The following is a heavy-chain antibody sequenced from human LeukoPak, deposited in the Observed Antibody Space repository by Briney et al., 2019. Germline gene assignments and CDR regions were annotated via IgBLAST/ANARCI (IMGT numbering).Heavy chain of an antibody. CDR1: GFTFSSYG. V-gene: IGHV3-30*18. CDR2: ISYDGSNK. D-gene: IGHD3-10*01. CDR3: AKGSF. J-gene: IGHJ4*02. Sequence: GGSLRLSCAASGFTFSSYGMHWVRQAPGKGLEWVAVISYDGSNKYYADSVKGRFTISRDNSKNTLYLQMNNLRAEDTAAYYCAKGSFWGQGTLVTVSS.